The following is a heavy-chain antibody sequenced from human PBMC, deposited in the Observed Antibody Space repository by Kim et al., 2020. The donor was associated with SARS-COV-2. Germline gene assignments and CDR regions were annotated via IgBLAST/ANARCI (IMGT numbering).Heavy chain of an antibody. J-gene: IGHJ4*02. Sequence: DSVNGRFTIPRDNSKNTMYVQMNSLRVEDTAVYYCVKEEDFSSGRFDLDFWGQGTLVTVSS. V-gene: IGHV3-23*01. CDR3: VKEEDFSSGRFDLDF. D-gene: IGHD6-19*01.